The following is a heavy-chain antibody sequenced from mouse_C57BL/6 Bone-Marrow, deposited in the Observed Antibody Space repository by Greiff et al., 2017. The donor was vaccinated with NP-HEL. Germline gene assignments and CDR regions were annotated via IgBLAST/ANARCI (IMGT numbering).Heavy chain of an antibody. CDR3: ARLLY. J-gene: IGHJ3*01. CDR1: GFTFSDYY. CDR2: FSNGGGRT. V-gene: IGHV5-12*01. Sequence: EVNVVESGGGLVQPGGSLKLSCAASGFTFSDYYMYWVRQTPEKRLEWVAYFSNGGGRTYYPDTVKGRFTISRDNAKNTLYLQMSRLKSEDTAMYYCARLLYWGQGTLVTVSA.